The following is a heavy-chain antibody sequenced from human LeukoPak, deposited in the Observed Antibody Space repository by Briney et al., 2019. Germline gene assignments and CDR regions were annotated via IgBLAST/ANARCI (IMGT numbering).Heavy chain of an antibody. Sequence: PRGSLRLCCAASGFTFSSYSMNWVRQAPGKGLDWVSSISSSSSYIYYADSVKGRFTISRDNAKNSLYLQMNSLRAEDTAVYYCARRGYGDAFDIWGQGTMVTVSS. CDR3: ARRGYGDAFDI. D-gene: IGHD5-12*01. J-gene: IGHJ3*02. CDR1: GFTFSSYS. V-gene: IGHV3-21*01. CDR2: ISSSSSYI.